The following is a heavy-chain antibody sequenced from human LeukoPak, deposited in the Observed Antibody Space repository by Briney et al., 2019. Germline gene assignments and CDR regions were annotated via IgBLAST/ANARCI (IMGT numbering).Heavy chain of an antibody. CDR1: GYTFTGYY. D-gene: IGHD3-10*01. CDR3: ARSRRTMVRGVPTDYYGMDV. J-gene: IGHJ6*02. V-gene: IGHV1-2*02. CDR2: INPNSGGT. Sequence: ASVKVSCKASGYTFTGYYMHWVRQAPGQGLEWMGWINPNSGGTNYAQKFQGRVTMTRDTSISTAYMELSGLRSEDTAVYYCARSRRTMVRGVPTDYYGMDVWGQGTTVTVSS.